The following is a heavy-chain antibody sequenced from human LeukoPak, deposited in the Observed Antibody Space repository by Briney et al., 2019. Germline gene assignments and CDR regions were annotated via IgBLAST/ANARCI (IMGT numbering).Heavy chain of an antibody. CDR2: ISSGSGTI. J-gene: IGHJ4*02. D-gene: IGHD3-22*01. Sequence: PGGSLRLSCEVSGFTFSSHSMNWVRQAPGKGLEWVSYISSGSGTIYYADSVKGRFTIARDDAKNSLYLQMSSLRDEDTAVYYCVRDISGYYFDYWGQGTLVTVSS. CDR3: VRDISGYYFDY. CDR1: GFTFSSHS. V-gene: IGHV3-48*02.